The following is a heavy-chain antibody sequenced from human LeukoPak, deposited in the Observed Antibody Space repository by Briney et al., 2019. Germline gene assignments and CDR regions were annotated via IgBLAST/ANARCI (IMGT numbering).Heavy chain of an antibody. CDR1: GFTFSGYG. V-gene: IGHV3-30*18. J-gene: IGHJ4*02. CDR3: AKDSCSSTSCYPFDY. Sequence: GGSLRLSCAASGFTFSGYGMHWVRQAPGKGLEWVAVISYDGSDKYYADSVKGRFTISRDNSKNTLYLQMNSLRAEDTAVYYCAKDSCSSTSCYPFDYWGQGTLVTASS. D-gene: IGHD2-2*01. CDR2: ISYDGSDK.